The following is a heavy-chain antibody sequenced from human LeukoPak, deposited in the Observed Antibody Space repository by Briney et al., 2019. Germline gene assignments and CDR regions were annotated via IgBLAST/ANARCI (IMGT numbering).Heavy chain of an antibody. CDR1: GGSISSYY. D-gene: IGHD3-3*01. V-gene: IGHV4-4*07. Sequence: PSETLSLTCTVSGGSISSYYWSWIRQPAGKGLEWIGRIYTSGSTDYNPSLKSRVTMSVDTSKNQFSLKLGSVTAADTAVYYCARDPNGPERSEVHITIFGVVTSERGYFDYWGQGTSVTVSS. CDR2: IYTSGST. J-gene: IGHJ4*01. CDR3: ARDPNGPERSEVHITIFGVVTSERGYFDY.